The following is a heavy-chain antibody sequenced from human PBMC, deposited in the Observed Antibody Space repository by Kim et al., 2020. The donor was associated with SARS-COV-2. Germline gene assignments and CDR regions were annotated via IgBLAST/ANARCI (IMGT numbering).Heavy chain of an antibody. J-gene: IGHJ6*02. Sequence: ASVKVSCKASGYTFSNYGIIWVRQAPGRGLEWMGRLYVNNGNTDYAQKFQGRVTMTTDTSTSTAYMELRSLRSDDTAVYYCARKLLTGYYHGMDVWGQGTTVTVSS. CDR2: LYVNNGNT. CDR3: ARKLLTGYYHGMDV. V-gene: IGHV1-18*01. CDR1: GYTFSNYG. D-gene: IGHD3-9*01.